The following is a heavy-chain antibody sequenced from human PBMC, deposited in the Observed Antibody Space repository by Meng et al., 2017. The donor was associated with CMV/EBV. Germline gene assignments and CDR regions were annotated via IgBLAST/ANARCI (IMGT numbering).Heavy chain of an antibody. CDR1: GFTFSSYG. J-gene: IGHJ6*02. Sequence: GGSLRLSCAASGFTFSSYGMHWVRQAPGKGLEWVAFIRYDGSNKYYADSVKGRFTISRDNSKNTLYLQMNSLRAEDTAVYYCAKRGGYCSSTSCQYYYGMDVWGQGTLVTVSS. D-gene: IGHD2-2*01. CDR3: AKRGGYCSSTSCQYYYGMDV. CDR2: IRYDGSNK. V-gene: IGHV3-30*02.